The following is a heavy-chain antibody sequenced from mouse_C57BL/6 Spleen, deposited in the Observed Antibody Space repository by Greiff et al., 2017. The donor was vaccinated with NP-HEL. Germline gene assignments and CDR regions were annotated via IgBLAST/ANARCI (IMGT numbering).Heavy chain of an antibody. CDR3: ARHEDEGYGWFAY. CDR1: GYTFTEYS. D-gene: IGHD2-2*01. Sequence: QVQLQQSGAELVKPGASVKLSCKASGYTFTEYSIHWVKQRPGQGLEWIGWFYPGSGSTKFNEKFKDKATLTVDTSSSTASMQLSRLTSEDSAVYYCARHEDEGYGWFAYWGQGTPLTVSA. V-gene: IGHV1-62-2*01. J-gene: IGHJ3*01. CDR2: FYPGSGST.